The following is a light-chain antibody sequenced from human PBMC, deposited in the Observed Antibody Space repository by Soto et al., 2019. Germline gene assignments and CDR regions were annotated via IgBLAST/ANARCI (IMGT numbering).Light chain of an antibody. V-gene: IGKV2-30*01. Sequence: EVVMTQSPVSLPVTLGQPASISCSSSQSLISSDGNTYLLWVQQRPGQSPRRLIHKVSDRVSGVPDRFSGSGSGTDFTLKISRVEAEDVGIYYCMQGTHWPWTFGQGTKVEIK. CDR1: QSLISSDGNTY. CDR2: KVS. CDR3: MQGTHWPWT. J-gene: IGKJ1*01.